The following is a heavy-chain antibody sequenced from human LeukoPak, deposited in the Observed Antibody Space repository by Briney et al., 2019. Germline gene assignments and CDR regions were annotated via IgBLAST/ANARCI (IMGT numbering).Heavy chain of an antibody. Sequence: PGGSLRLSCAASGFTFSSYEMNWVRQAPGKGLEWVSYISSSGSTIYYADSVKGRFTISRDNAKNSLYLQMNSLRAEDTAVYYCARALENYYYMDVWGKGTTVTISS. D-gene: IGHD1-1*01. CDR1: GFTFSSYE. V-gene: IGHV3-48*03. CDR2: ISSSGSTI. J-gene: IGHJ6*03. CDR3: ARALENYYYMDV.